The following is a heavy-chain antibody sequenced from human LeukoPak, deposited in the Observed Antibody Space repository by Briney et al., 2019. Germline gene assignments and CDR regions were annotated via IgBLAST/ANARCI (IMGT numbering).Heavy chain of an antibody. V-gene: IGHV3-23*01. CDR2: ISGSGCST. D-gene: IGHD2-2*01. CDR1: GFTFSSYP. CDR3: ARGYPLYFDY. J-gene: IGHJ4*02. Sequence: GGSLRLSCAASGFTFSSYPMSWVRQAPGKGLEGVSAISGSGCSTYYADSVKGRFTISRDNSKNSLYLQMNSLRAEDTAFYYCARGYPLYFDYWGQGTLVTVSS.